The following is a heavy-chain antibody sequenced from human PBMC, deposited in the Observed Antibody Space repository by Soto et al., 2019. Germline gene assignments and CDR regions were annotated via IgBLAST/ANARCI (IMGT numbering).Heavy chain of an antibody. CDR2: ISTYNGNT. D-gene: IGHD6-19*01. CDR1: GYTFTSYA. V-gene: IGHV1-18*04. Sequence: ASVKVSCKASGYTFTSYALSWVRHAPGQGLEWMGWISTYNGNTNYAQNLQGRVTMTTDISTNTAYMELRSLRSDDTAVYYCARVVGGIPVAGSWNWFDPWGQGTLVTVSS. J-gene: IGHJ5*02. CDR3: ARVVGGIPVAGSWNWFDP.